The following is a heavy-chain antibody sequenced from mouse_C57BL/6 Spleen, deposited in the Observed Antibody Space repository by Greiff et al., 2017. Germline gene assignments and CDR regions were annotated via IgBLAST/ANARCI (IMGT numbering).Heavy chain of an antibody. V-gene: IGHV1-52*01. CDR3: AREGLKWYFDV. J-gene: IGHJ1*03. Sequence: QVQLQQPGAELVRPGSSVKLSCKASGYTFTSYWMHWVKQRPIQGLEWIGNIDPSDSGTHYNQKFKDKATLTVDTSSSTAYMQLSSLTSEDSAVYYCAREGLKWYFDVWGTGTTVTVSS. CDR1: GYTFTSYW. CDR2: IDPSDSGT. D-gene: IGHD2-4*01.